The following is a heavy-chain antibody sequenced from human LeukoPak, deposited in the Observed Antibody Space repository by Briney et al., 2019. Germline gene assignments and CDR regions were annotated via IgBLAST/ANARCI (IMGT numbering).Heavy chain of an antibody. V-gene: IGHV4-34*01. J-gene: IGHJ4*02. Sequence: SETLSLTCAVYGGSFSGYYWSWIRQPPGKGLEWIGEINHSGSTNYNPSLKSRVTISVDTSKNQFSLKLSSVTAVDTAVYYCARGWVTPPNYFDYWGQGTLVTVSS. CDR1: GGSFSGYY. D-gene: IGHD2-21*02. CDR2: INHSGST. CDR3: ARGWVTPPNYFDY.